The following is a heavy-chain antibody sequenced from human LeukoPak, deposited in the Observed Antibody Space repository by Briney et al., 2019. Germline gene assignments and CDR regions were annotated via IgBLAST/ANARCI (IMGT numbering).Heavy chain of an antibody. CDR1: GGSISSYY. Sequence: SETLSLTCTVSGGSISSYYWSWIRQPPGKGLEWIGYIYYSGSTNYNPSLKSRVTISVDTSKNQFSLKLSSVTAADTAVYYCARELVVVVVAATQGTFDYWGQGTLVTVSS. J-gene: IGHJ4*02. D-gene: IGHD2-15*01. CDR3: ARELVVVVVAATQGTFDY. CDR2: IYYSGST. V-gene: IGHV4-59*12.